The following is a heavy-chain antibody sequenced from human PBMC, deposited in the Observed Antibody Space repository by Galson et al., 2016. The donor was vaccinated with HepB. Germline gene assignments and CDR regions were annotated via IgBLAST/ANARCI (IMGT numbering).Heavy chain of an antibody. CDR3: VKDTGAVMVADSTDAFDI. D-gene: IGHD2-15*01. V-gene: IGHV3-30*18. J-gene: IGHJ3*02. Sequence: SLRLSCAASEFSFSYYGMHWVRQAAGKGLEWVAVISCDGSNKYYADSVKGRFTISRDNSKNTLYLQMNSLRVEDTAVYYCVKDTGAVMVADSTDAFDIWGQGTMVTVSS. CDR2: ISCDGSNK. CDR1: EFSFSYYG.